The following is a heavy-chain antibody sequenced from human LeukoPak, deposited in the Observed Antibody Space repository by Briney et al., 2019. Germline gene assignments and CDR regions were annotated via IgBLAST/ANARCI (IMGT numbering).Heavy chain of an antibody. V-gene: IGHV1-18*01. CDR2: ISAYIGNT. CDR1: GYTFTSYG. CDR3: ARVAGYDFWSGYSAPYYFDY. D-gene: IGHD3-3*01. J-gene: IGHJ4*02. Sequence: ASVKVSCKASGYTFTSYGISWVRQAPGQGLEWMGWISAYIGNTNYAQKLQGRVTMTTDTSTSTAYMELRSLRSDDTAVYYCARVAGYDFWSGYSAPYYFDYWGQGTLVTVSS.